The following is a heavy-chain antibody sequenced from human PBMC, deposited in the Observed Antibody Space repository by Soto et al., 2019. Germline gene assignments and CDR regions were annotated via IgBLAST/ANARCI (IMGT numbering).Heavy chain of an antibody. J-gene: IGHJ4*02. Sequence: QVQLEQSGAEVKKPGASVKVSCKASGYTFTSYYMHWVRQAPGQGLEWMGIINPSGGSTSYAQNFEGRLTMTRDTSTSTVYMELSSLRSEDTALYYCARIVSGGHFDYWGQGTLVTVSS. CDR2: INPSGGST. V-gene: IGHV1-46*01. CDR3: ARIVSGGHFDY. D-gene: IGHD6-19*01. CDR1: GYTFTSYY.